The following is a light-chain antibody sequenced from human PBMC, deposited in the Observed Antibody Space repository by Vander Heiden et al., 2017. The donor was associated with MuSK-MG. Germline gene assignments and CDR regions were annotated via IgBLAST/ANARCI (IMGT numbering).Light chain of an antibody. V-gene: IGKV1-9*01. Sequence: DIRLTQSPSFLSASVGDRVTITCRASQGISSYLAWYQQKPGKAPKLLIYAASTLQRGVPSRFSCSGSGTEFTLTISSLQPEDFATYYCQHLNSYPPLTFGGGTKVEIK. CDR1: QGISSY. J-gene: IGKJ4*01. CDR2: AAS. CDR3: QHLNSYPPLT.